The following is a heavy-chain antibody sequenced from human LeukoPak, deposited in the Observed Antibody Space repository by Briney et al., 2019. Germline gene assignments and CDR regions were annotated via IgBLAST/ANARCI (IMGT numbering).Heavy chain of an antibody. J-gene: IGHJ4*02. CDR1: GYIFTDYY. Sequence: SVKVSCKASGYIFTDYYIHWVRQAPGQGREWMGRINPNSGGTNYAQKFQGRVSLTRDTSISTAYMELSRLRSDDTAVYYCVRRGSYGEVYWGQGTLVTVSS. D-gene: IGHD1-26*01. CDR2: INPNSGGT. CDR3: VRRGSYGEVY. V-gene: IGHV1-2*06.